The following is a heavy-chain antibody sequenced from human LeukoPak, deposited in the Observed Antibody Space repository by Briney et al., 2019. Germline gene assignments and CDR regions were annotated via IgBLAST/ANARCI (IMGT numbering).Heavy chain of an antibody. CDR1: GYTFTNYG. CDR3: ARDFYYDSSGLFDY. J-gene: IGHJ4*02. CDR2: INPSGGNT. V-gene: IGHV1-46*01. D-gene: IGHD3-22*01. Sequence: GASVKVSCKASGYTFTNYGVSWVRQAPGQGLEWMGIINPSGGNTSYAQKFQGRVTMTRDTSTSTVYMELSSLRSEDTAVYYCARDFYYDSSGLFDYWGQGTLVTVSS.